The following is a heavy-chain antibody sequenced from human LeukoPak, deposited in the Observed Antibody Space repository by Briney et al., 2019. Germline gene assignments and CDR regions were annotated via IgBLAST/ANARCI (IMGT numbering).Heavy chain of an antibody. CDR2: ISGYNGNT. J-gene: IGHJ4*02. CDR3: ARDFDWVFDY. V-gene: IGHV1-18*01. Sequence: GASVKVSCKASGYTFTSYGFSWVRQAPGQGLEWMGWISGYNGNTKYAQGLQGRVTMTTDTSTSTAYMELRSPRSDDTAVYFCARDFDWVFDYWGQGTLVTVSS. D-gene: IGHD3-9*01. CDR1: GYTFTSYG.